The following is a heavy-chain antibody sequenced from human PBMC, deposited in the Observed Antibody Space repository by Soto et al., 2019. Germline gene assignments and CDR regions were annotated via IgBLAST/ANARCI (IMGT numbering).Heavy chain of an antibody. J-gene: IGHJ6*02. CDR1: GFTFSSYS. CDR2: ISSSSSYI. CDR3: ARDRSSSWTTRLEGGYYYYGMDV. Sequence: EVQLVESGGGLVKPGGSLRLSCAASGFTFSSYSMNWVRQAPGKGLEWVSSISSSSSYIYYADSVKGRFTISRDNAKNSLYLQMNSLRAEDTAVYYCARDRSSSWTTRLEGGYYYYGMDVWGQGTTVTVSS. D-gene: IGHD6-13*01. V-gene: IGHV3-21*01.